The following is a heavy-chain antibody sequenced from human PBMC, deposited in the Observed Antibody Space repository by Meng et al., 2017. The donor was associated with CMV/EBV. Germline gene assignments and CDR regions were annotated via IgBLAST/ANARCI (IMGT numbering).Heavy chain of an antibody. V-gene: IGHV3-21*01. J-gene: IGHJ4*02. CDR3: ARDVLRFFSAFDY. D-gene: IGHD3-3*01. CDR2: ISSSSSYI. CDR1: GFTFSIYS. Sequence: GESLKISCAASGFTFSIYSMNWVRQAPGKGLEWVSSISSSSSYIYYADSVKGRFTISRDNAKNSLYLQMNSLRAEDTAVYYCARDVLRFFSAFDYWGQGTLVTVSS.